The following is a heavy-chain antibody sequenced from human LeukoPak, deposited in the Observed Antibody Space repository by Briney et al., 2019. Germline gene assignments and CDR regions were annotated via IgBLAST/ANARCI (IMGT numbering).Heavy chain of an antibody. D-gene: IGHD4-23*01. Sequence: ASVKVSCKASGYTFTGYYMHWVRQAPGQGLEWMGRINPSSGGTNYAQKFQGRVTMTRDTSISTAYMELSRLRSDDTAVYYCARDYGGNSEFDYWGQGTLVTVSS. CDR3: ARDYGGNSEFDY. CDR2: INPSSGGT. V-gene: IGHV1-2*06. CDR1: GYTFTGYY. J-gene: IGHJ4*02.